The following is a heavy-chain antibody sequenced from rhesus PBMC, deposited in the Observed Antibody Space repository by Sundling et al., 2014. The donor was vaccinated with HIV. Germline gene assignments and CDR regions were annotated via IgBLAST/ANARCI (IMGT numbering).Heavy chain of an antibody. CDR3: TTATVTTEYYGLDS. Sequence: EVQLVESGGGLVQPGGSLRLSCAASGFTFSNHYMYWVRQAPGKGLEWVGFIRSKAYGGTAEYAASVKGRFTISRDDSKSIAYLQMNSLKTEDTAVYYCTTATVTTEYYGLDSWGQGVVVTVSS. J-gene: IGHJ6*01. V-gene: IGHV3-184*01. D-gene: IGHD4-35*01. CDR1: GFTFSNHY. CDR2: IRSKAYGGTA.